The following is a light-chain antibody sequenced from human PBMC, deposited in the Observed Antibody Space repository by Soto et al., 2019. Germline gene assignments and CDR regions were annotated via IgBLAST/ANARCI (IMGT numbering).Light chain of an antibody. CDR3: LQDYTYPRT. Sequence: ATQMTQSPSSLSASVGDRVTITCRASHDIRSDLAWYQKNSGKAPKLLIYAASSLQSGVPSRFSGSGSGSYFTLTISSLQPEDFATYYCLQDYTYPRTFGQGTSVEI. CDR2: AAS. CDR1: HDIRSD. J-gene: IGKJ1*01. V-gene: IGKV1-6*01.